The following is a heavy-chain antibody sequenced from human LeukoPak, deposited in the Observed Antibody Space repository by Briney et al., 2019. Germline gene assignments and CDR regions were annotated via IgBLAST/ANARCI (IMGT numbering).Heavy chain of an antibody. CDR1: GFTLSSNY. V-gene: IGHV3-66*01. CDR2: IYSGGTT. Sequence: PGGSLRLSCAVPGFTLSSNYMSWVRQAPGRGLEWVSVIYSGGTTYYADSVKGRFTISRDNSKNTLYLQMNNLRAEDTAVYYCAGLDFGDYGVYFFDYWGQGTLVTVSS. J-gene: IGHJ4*02. D-gene: IGHD4-17*01. CDR3: AGLDFGDYGVYFFDY.